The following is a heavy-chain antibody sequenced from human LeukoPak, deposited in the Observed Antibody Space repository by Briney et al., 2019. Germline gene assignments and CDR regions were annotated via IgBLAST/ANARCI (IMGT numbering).Heavy chain of an antibody. CDR3: ARLAGEAAVPDYMDV. J-gene: IGHJ6*03. Sequence: SETLSLTCTVSGGSISSHYWSWIRQPPGKGLEWIGYIYYSGSTNYNPSLKSRVTISVDTSKNQFSLKLSSVTAADTAVYYCARLAGEAAVPDYMDVWGKGTTVTVSS. CDR2: IYYSGST. V-gene: IGHV4-59*11. D-gene: IGHD6-13*01. CDR1: GGSISSHY.